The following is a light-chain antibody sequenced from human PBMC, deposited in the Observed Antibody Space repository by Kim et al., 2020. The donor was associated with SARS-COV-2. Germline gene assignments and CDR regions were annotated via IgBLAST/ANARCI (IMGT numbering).Light chain of an antibody. CDR2: EVS. CDR1: QSLVRSDGMTY. CDR3: MQNKQFPT. J-gene: IGKJ2*01. V-gene: IGKV2D-29*01. Sequence: IVMTQTPVSLSVTPGQPASMSCKSIQSLVRSDGMTYLYWYVQKTGQTPQLLIHEVSNRFSGVPDRFSGSGSGTDFTLKISRVEAEDVGIYFCMQNKQFPTFGQGTKLEI.